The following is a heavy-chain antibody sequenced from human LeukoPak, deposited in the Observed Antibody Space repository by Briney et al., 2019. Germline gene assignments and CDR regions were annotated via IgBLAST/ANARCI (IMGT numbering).Heavy chain of an antibody. CDR2: ISGSGGST. CDR3: ARQRLTGSNWFDP. CDR1: GFTFSSYG. D-gene: IGHD1-20*01. J-gene: IGHJ5*02. V-gene: IGHV3-23*01. Sequence: GGTLRLSCAASGFTFSSYGMSWVRQAPGKGLEWVSAISGSGGSTYYADSVKGRFTISRDNAKNSLYLQMNSLRAEDTAVYYCARQRLTGSNWFDPWGQGTLVTVSS.